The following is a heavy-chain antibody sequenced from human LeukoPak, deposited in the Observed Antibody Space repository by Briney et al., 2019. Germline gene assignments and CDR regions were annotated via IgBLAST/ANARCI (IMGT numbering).Heavy chain of an antibody. CDR3: AAPTVTTQGAFDI. J-gene: IGHJ3*02. CDR2: IYYSGST. V-gene: IGHV4-30-4*01. CDR1: GGSISSGDYY. Sequence: SQTLSLTCTVSGGSISSGDYYWSWIRKPPGKGLEWIGYIYYSGSTYYNPSLKIRVTISVDTSKNQFSLKLSSVTAADTAVYYCAAPTVTTQGAFDIWGQGTMVTVSS. D-gene: IGHD4-17*01.